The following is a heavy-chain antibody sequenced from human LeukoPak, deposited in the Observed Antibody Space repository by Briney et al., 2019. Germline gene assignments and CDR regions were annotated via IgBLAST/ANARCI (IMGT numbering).Heavy chain of an antibody. D-gene: IGHD6-25*01. CDR3: ARGGHFEY. CDR2: TYYKSQWYN. J-gene: IGHJ4*02. Sequence: SQTLSLTCAISGDNVASNSAAWNWIRQSPSRGLEWLGRTYYKSQWYNDYAVSVKSRITVNPDTSKNQFSLQLNSVTPEDTAVYYCARGGHFEYWGQGTLVTVSS. V-gene: IGHV6-1*01. CDR1: GDNVASNSAA.